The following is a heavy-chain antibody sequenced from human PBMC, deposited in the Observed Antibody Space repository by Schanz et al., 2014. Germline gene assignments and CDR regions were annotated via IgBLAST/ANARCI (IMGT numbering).Heavy chain of an antibody. CDR3: SRNRWSGGQNWYFDL. Sequence: DVHLLESGGGLVQPGGSLRLSCAASGFTFSSYAMSWVRQAPGKGLEWVSAISGSGGSTYYADSVKGRFTISRDNTKNSLFHQLNSLIADDTAVYYCSRNRWSGGQNWYFDLWGRGTLVTVSS. V-gene: IGHV3-23*01. CDR2: ISGSGGST. CDR1: GFTFSSYA. J-gene: IGHJ2*01. D-gene: IGHD3-3*01.